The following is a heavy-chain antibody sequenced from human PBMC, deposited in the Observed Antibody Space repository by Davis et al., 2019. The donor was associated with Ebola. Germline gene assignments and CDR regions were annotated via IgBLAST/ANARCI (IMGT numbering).Heavy chain of an antibody. V-gene: IGHV4-4*07. D-gene: IGHD4-17*01. CDR2: VDPTGSA. CDR1: GGSISNFY. Sequence: PSETLSLTCSVSGGSISNFYLGWIRQSAGKRLEWIGRVDPTGSANYKSSLKSRVIMSVDTTKNQLSLKLNSVTAADTAVYYCARGYGPFDMWGQGTTVTVSS. J-gene: IGHJ3*02. CDR3: ARGYGPFDM.